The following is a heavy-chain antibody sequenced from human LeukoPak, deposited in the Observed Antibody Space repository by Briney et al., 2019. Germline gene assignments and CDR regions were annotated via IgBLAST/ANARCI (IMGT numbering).Heavy chain of an antibody. CDR1: GFTFSSYA. V-gene: IGHV3-23*01. D-gene: IGHD6-25*01. Sequence: GGSLRLSCAASGFTFSSYAMSWVRQAPGKGLEWVSAISGSGGSTYYADSVKGRFTISRDNSKNTLYLQMNSLRAGDTAVYYCAKALPPAAHHHLYYYYYMDVWGKGTTVTVSS. J-gene: IGHJ6*03. CDR3: AKALPPAAHHHLYYYYYMDV. CDR2: ISGSGGST.